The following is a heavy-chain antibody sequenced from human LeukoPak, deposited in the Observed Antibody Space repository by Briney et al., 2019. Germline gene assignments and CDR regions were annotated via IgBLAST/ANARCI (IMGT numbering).Heavy chain of an antibody. J-gene: IGHJ6*03. D-gene: IGHD5-12*01. V-gene: IGHV4-4*07. CDR3: AKDPAVAGYYYMDV. Sequence: SETLSLTCTVSGGSISSYYWSWIRQPAGKGLEWIGRIYTSGSTNYNPSLKSRVTMSVDTSKNQFSLKLSSVTAADTAVYYCAKDPAVAGYYYMDVWGKGTTVTVSS. CDR1: GGSISSYY. CDR2: IYTSGST.